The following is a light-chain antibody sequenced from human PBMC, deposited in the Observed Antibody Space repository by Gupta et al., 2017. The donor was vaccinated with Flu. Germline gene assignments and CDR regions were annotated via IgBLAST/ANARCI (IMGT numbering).Light chain of an antibody. CDR3: ASWDDSLNGWL. CDR2: SDT. Sequence: QSVLTQPPSASGAPGQSVTISFSGRYSNIGDGSISWYQHVPGAAPRLLIYSDTKRPSGVPDRFSGSKSATSASLAISGLQSEDEGNYHCASWDDSLNGWLFGGGTKLTVL. CDR1: YSNIGDGS. J-gene: IGLJ3*02. V-gene: IGLV1-44*01.